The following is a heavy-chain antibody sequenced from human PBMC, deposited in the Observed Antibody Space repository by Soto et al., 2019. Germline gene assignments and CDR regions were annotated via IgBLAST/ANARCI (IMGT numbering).Heavy chain of an antibody. Sequence: EVQLLESGGGLVQPGGSLRLSRAASGFTFSSYAMSWVRQAPGKGLEWVSAISGSGGSTYCADSVKGRFTISRDNSKNTLYLQMNSLRAEDTAVYYCAKSAYYDYVWGSYRQYYFDYWGQGTLVTVSS. D-gene: IGHD3-16*02. CDR2: ISGSGGST. V-gene: IGHV3-23*01. CDR1: GFTFSSYA. J-gene: IGHJ4*02. CDR3: AKSAYYDYVWGSYRQYYFDY.